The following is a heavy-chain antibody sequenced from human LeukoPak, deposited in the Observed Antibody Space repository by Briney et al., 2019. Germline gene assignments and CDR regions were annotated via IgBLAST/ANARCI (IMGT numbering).Heavy chain of an antibody. CDR3: TRGLPRDGLVVIAAANEY. CDR2: MNPKTGNT. CDR1: GYTFSSYD. J-gene: IGHJ4*02. Sequence: GASVKVSCKASGYTFSSYDINWVRQAAGQGLEWMGWMNPKTGNTGFSQKFQGRVTITRDTSISTAYMELSRLTSEDTGVYYCTRGLPRDGLVVIAAANEYWGQGSLVPSPQ. D-gene: IGHD2-2*01. V-gene: IGHV1-8*03.